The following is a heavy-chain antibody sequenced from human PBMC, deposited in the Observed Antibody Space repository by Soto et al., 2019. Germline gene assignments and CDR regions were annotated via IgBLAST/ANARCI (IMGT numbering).Heavy chain of an antibody. J-gene: IGHJ4*02. V-gene: IGHV3-30*03. CDR3: ARGGRQWLVTSGFNY. CDR2: VSHDGRNT. Sequence: VQLVESGGGVVQPGRSLRLSCAASGFTFSDYAMHWVRQAPGKGLEWVAVVSHDGRNTHYADSVKGRFTISRDSSKNTVSLEMTGLRTAATAVYCCARGGRQWLVTSGFNYWGQGALGTVSS. D-gene: IGHD6-19*01. CDR1: GFTFSDYA.